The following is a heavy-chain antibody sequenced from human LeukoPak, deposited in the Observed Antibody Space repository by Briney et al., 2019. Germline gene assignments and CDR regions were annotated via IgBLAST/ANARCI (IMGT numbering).Heavy chain of an antibody. J-gene: IGHJ3*02. D-gene: IGHD3-22*01. CDR1: GGSISSGDYY. V-gene: IGHV4-30-4*08. CDR2: IYYSGST. CDR3: ARDRPLTYYYGSSGYSDAFDI. Sequence: TLSLTCTVSGGSISSGDYYWSWIRQPPGKGREWIGYIYYSGSTYYNPSLKSRVTISVDTSKNQFSLKLSSVTAADTAVYYCARDRPLTYYYGSSGYSDAFDIWGQGTMVTVSS.